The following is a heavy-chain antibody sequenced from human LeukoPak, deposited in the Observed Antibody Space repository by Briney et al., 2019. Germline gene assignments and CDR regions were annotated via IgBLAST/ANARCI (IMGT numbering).Heavy chain of an antibody. J-gene: IGHJ3*02. CDR2: TSYDGSNK. V-gene: IGHV3-30-3*01. CDR1: GFTFSSYG. D-gene: IGHD6-19*01. CDR3: ARAAQWLVGSTYAFDI. Sequence: GGSLRLSCAASGFTFSSYGMHWVRQAPGKGLEWVAVTSYDGSNKYYADSVKGRFTISRDNSKNTLYLQMNSLRAEDTAVYYCARAAQWLVGSTYAFDIWGQGTMVTVSS.